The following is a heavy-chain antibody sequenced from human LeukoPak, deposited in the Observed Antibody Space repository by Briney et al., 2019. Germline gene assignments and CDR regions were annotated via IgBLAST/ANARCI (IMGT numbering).Heavy chain of an antibody. D-gene: IGHD4-17*01. CDR1: GFTFSNYW. J-gene: IGHJ5*02. CDR3: ARVYGDYRGSRNWFDP. Sequence: GGSLRLSCAASGFTFSNYWMHWVRQAPGKGLVWVSRLNSDGSSTNYADSVKGRFTISRGNAKNTLYLQMNSPRAEDTAVYYCARVYGDYRGSRNWFDPWGQGTLVTVSS. V-gene: IGHV3-74*01. CDR2: LNSDGSST.